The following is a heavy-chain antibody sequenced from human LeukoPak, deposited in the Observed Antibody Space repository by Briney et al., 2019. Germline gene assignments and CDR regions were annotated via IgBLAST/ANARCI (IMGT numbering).Heavy chain of an antibody. CDR3: ARGYSGYDGPDY. V-gene: IGHV1-2*02. D-gene: IGHD5-12*01. J-gene: IGHJ4*02. CDR1: GYTFTGYC. Sequence: ASVKVSCKASGYTFTGYCMHWVRQAPGQGLEWMGWINPNSGGTNYAQKFQGRVTMTRDTSISTAYMELSRLRSDDTAVYYCARGYSGYDGPDYWGQGTLVTVSS. CDR2: INPNSGGT.